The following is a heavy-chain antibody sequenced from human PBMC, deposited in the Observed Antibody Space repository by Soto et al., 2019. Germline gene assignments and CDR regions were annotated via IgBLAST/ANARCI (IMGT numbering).Heavy chain of an antibody. J-gene: IGHJ6*02. Sequence: SETLSLTCTVTGGSMTSGDQYWTWSRRRPGEGLEWFGYINHRGSLYYNPSLKSRVSMSVDTSKNQFSLNLSSVTAADTAVYYCARELPQRQGRNMDVWGQGTTVTVSS. D-gene: IGHD1-1*01. CDR1: GGSMTSGDQY. V-gene: IGHV4-31*03. CDR2: INHRGSL. CDR3: ARELPQRQGRNMDV.